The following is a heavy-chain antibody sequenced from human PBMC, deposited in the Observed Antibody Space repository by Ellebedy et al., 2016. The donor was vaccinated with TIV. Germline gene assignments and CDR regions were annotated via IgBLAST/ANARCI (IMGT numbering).Heavy chain of an antibody. Sequence: GSLRLSCTVSGGSIGTYYWHWLRQPPGRRLEWIAYIHHSGTTNYNPSLQSRGTISLDTSTNQSSLKLSSVTAADTAVYYCAREGMDGYNFFDYWGQGTLVTVSS. CDR2: IHHSGTT. D-gene: IGHD5-24*01. CDR3: AREGMDGYNFFDY. J-gene: IGHJ4*02. CDR1: GGSIGTYY. V-gene: IGHV4-59*01.